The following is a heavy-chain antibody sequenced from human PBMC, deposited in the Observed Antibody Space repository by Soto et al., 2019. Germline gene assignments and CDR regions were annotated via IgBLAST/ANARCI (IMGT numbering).Heavy chain of an antibody. J-gene: IGHJ6*02. D-gene: IGHD1-26*01. Sequence: GGSLRLSCAASGFTFSSYSMNWVRQAPGKGLEWVSYISSSSSTIYYADSVKGRFTISRDNAKNSLYLQMNSLRAEDTAVYYCARGAYSGSYYGYGMDVWGQGSSVTVSS. V-gene: IGHV3-48*01. CDR1: GFTFSSYS. CDR2: ISSSSSTI. CDR3: ARGAYSGSYYGYGMDV.